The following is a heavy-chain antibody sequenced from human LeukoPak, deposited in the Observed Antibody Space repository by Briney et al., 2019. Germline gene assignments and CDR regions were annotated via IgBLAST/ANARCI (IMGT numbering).Heavy chain of an antibody. Sequence: GGSLRLSCAASGFTFSSYWMHWVRQAPGKGLVWVSRINSDGSSTSYADSMKGRFTISRDNSKNTLYLQMNSLRVEDTAIYYCAKDPNGDYIGAFDSWGQGTLVTVSS. J-gene: IGHJ3*02. D-gene: IGHD2-8*01. V-gene: IGHV3-74*01. CDR2: INSDGSST. CDR1: GFTFSSYW. CDR3: AKDPNGDYIGAFDS.